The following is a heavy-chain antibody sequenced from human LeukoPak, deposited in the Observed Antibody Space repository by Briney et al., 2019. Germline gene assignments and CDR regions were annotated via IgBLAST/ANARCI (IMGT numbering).Heavy chain of an antibody. Sequence: GGSLSLSCAASGFTFSNYWMNWVRLAPGKGLEWVANIKDDGSEKYYVAFVKGRFTISRDNAKNSVYLQMNSLRAEDTAVYYCARESYYFHYWGQGTPVTVSS. V-gene: IGHV3-7*05. CDR1: GFTFSNYW. CDR2: IKDDGSEK. CDR3: ARESYYFHY. J-gene: IGHJ4*01.